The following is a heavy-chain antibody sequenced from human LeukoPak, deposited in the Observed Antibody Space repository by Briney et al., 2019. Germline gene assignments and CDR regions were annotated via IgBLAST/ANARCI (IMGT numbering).Heavy chain of an antibody. CDR1: GGTFSSYA. V-gene: IGHV1-69*13. CDR3: ARAGYYGSGSYTFYYYYYYMDV. Sequence: ASVKVSCKASGGTFSSYAISGVRQAPGQGLEWMGGNIPIFGTANYAQQFQGRVTITADESTSTAYMELSSLRSEDTAVYYCARAGYYGSGSYTFYYYYYYMDVWGKGTTVTVSS. D-gene: IGHD3-10*01. J-gene: IGHJ6*03. CDR2: NIPIFGTA.